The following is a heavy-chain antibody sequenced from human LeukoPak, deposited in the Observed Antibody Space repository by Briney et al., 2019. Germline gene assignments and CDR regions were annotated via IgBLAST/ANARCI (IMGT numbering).Heavy chain of an antibody. Sequence: SETLSLTCAVYGGSFSGYYWSWIRQPPGKGLEWIGETNHSGSTNYNPSLKSRVTISVDTSKNQFSLKLSSVTAADTAVYYCARGEGINWFDPWGQGTLVTVSS. CDR3: ARGEGINWFDP. V-gene: IGHV4-34*01. CDR2: TNHSGST. D-gene: IGHD3-10*01. J-gene: IGHJ5*02. CDR1: GGSFSGYY.